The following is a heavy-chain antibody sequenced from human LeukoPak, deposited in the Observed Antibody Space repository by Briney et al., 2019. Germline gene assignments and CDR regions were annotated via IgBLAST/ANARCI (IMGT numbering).Heavy chain of an antibody. Sequence: GRSLRLYCAASGSTFSSYVMHWVRQAPGKGLEWVAVRSYDGSNKYQADSVKGRFTISRDNSKNTLYLQMNSLRAEDTAVYYCARDEMAAAGYYYYMDVWGKGTTVTVSS. CDR2: RSYDGSNK. V-gene: IGHV3-30*04. D-gene: IGHD6-13*01. J-gene: IGHJ6*03. CDR3: ARDEMAAAGYYYYMDV. CDR1: GSTFSSYV.